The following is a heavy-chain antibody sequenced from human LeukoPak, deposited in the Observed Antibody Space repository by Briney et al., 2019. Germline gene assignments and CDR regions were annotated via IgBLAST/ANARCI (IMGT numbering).Heavy chain of an antibody. V-gene: IGHV4-39*07. CDR1: GGSISSSSYY. CDR3: ARDRRIGLADAFDI. D-gene: IGHD1-26*01. J-gene: IGHJ3*02. CDR2: INHSGST. Sequence: SETLSLTCTVSGGSISSSSYYWGWIRQPPGKGLEWIGEINHSGSTNYNPSLKSRVTISVDTSKNQFSLKLSSVTAADTAVYYCARDRRIGLADAFDIWGQGTMVTVSS.